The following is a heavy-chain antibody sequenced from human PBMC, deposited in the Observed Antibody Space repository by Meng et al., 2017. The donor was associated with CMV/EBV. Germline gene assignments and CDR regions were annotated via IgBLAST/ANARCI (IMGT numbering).Heavy chain of an antibody. CDR1: GFTFSYYY. V-gene: IGHV3-11*01. Sequence: GESLKISCAASGFTFSYYYMSWIRQAPGKGLEWVSYISSSGSTIYYADSVKGRFTISRDNAKNSLYLQMNSLGAEDTAVYYCARSIAARRERGPWGQGTLVTVSS. D-gene: IGHD6-6*01. J-gene: IGHJ5*02. CDR2: ISSSGSTI. CDR3: ARSIAARRERGP.